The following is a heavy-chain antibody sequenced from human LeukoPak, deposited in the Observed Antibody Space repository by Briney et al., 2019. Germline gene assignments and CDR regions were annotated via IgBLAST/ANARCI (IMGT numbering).Heavy chain of an antibody. V-gene: IGHV4-4*07. J-gene: IGHJ4*02. CDR2: IYTCGST. CDR1: GGPISSYY. CDR3: ARGPYGDFKRIDY. Sequence: SETLSLTCTVSGGPISSYYWSSIRQPAAKGPEWIARIYTCGSTNYNPSLKSRVTMPVDTSKNQFSLKLSSVTAAETAVYYCARGPYGDFKRIDYWGQGTLVTVSS. D-gene: IGHD4-17*01.